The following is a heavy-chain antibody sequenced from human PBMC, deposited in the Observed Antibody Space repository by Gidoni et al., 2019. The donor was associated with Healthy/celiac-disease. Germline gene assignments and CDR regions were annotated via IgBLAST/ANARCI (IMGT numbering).Heavy chain of an antibody. J-gene: IGHJ6*02. D-gene: IGHD6-13*01. CDR1: GGSFSGYY. CDR3: ARGGGYSSSRTRGAYYYYGMDV. CDR2: INHSGST. Sequence: QVQLQQWGAGLLKPSETLSPTCPVYGGSFSGYYWIWNRLPPGKGLEWVGENQHRGNRQPPGKGLEWIGEINHSGSTNDNPSLKSRVTISVDTSKNQFSLKLSSVTAADTAVYYCARGGGYSSSRTRGAYYYYGMDVWGQGTTVTVSS. V-gene: IGHV4-34*01.